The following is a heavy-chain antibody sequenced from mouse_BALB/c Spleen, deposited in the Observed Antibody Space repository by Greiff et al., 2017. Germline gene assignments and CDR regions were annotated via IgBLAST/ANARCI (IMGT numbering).Heavy chain of an antibody. V-gene: IGHV5-9-4*01. J-gene: IGHJ3*01. CDR3: ARHAGWWIAY. CDR2: ISSGGSYT. D-gene: IGHD3-1*01. CDR1: GFTFSSYA. Sequence: EVHLVESGGGLVKPGGSLKLSCAASGFTFSSYAMSWVRQSPEKRLEWVAEISSGGSYTYYPDTVTGRFTISRDNAKNTLYLQMSSLKSEDTAMYYCARHAGWWIAYWGQGTLVTVSA.